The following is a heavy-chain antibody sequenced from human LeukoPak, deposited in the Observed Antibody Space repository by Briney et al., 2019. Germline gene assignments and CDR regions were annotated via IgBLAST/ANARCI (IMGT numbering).Heavy chain of an antibody. CDR1: GGSISSSSYY. V-gene: IGHV4-39*01. CDR3: ATQQCSGGSCYSRAIWFDP. J-gene: IGHJ5*02. D-gene: IGHD2-15*01. CDR2: MYHSGNT. Sequence: SETLSLTCTVSGGSISSSSYYWGWIRQPPGKGLEWIASMYHSGNTSYNPSLQSRVTVSVDTSKNQFSLKLNSVTAADTAVYYCATQQCSGGSCYSRAIWFDPWGQGTLVTVSS.